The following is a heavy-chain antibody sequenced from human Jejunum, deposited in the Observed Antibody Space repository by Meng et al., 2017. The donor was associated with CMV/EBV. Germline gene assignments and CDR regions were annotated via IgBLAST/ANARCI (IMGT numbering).Heavy chain of an antibody. CDR3: ARCPLKTAMPNHYYDSSGYQYYFDD. CDR2: IDPNSDGT. Sequence: MGWVRTAPGQGLEWMGWIDPNSDGTNYAPKFQGRVTLARDTSISTAYMELSRMRSDDTAVFYCARCPLKTAMPNHYYDSSGYQYYFDDWGQGTLVTVSS. J-gene: IGHJ4*02. D-gene: IGHD3-22*01. V-gene: IGHV1-2*02.